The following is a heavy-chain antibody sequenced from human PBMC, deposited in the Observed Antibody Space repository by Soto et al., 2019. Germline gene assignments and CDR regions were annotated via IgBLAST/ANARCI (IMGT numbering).Heavy chain of an antibody. D-gene: IGHD7-27*01. V-gene: IGHV3-48*01. CDR2: ISSGSSVI. J-gene: IGHJ6*03. CDR3: ASGLSRGSNWYYYMDV. Sequence: EVQLVESGGGLVQPGGSLRLSCATSGFILSDCAMNWVRQAPGKGLEWVSYISSGSSVIDYADSVKGRFTVSRDNARNSLHLKMNSLRAEDTAVYYCASGLSRGSNWYYYMDVWGKGTTVTVSS. CDR1: GFILSDCA.